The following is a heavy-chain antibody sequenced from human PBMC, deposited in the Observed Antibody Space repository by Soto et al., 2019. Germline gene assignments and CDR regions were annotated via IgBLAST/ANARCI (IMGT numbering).Heavy chain of an antibody. D-gene: IGHD5-18*01. J-gene: IGHJ6*02. CDR1: GGSFSGYY. Sequence: SETLSLTCAVYGGSFSGYYWSWIRQPPGKGLEWIGEINHSGSTNYNPSLKSRVTISVDTSKNQFSLKLSSVTAADTAVYYCARAPVIPLWLQRGGYYYGMDVWGQGTTVTVYS. CDR2: INHSGST. CDR3: ARAPVIPLWLQRGGYYYGMDV. V-gene: IGHV4-34*01.